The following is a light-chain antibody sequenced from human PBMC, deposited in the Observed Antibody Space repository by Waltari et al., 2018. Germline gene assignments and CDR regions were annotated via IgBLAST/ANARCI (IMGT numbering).Light chain of an antibody. J-gene: IGKJ4*01. Sequence: EIVLTQSPATLSLSPGERATLSCRASQSVSNNLAWYQQKPGQAPRLLIYDVSSRATGIPARISARGAGTDFTLTIGSLEPEYSAVYYCQQRTSWPPGLSFGGGTNVEIK. CDR2: DVS. CDR3: QQRTSWPPGLS. V-gene: IGKV3-11*01. CDR1: QSVSNN.